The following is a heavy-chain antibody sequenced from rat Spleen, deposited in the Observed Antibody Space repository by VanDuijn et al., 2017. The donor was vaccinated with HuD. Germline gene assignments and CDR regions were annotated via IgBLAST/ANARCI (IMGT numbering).Heavy chain of an antibody. Sequence: QLQESGPGLVKPSQSLSLTCSVTGYSINSIYWGWIRKFPGNKMEWMGYISYSGSTTYNPSLNSRVSITRDTSKNQFFLQLNSVTTEDTGTYFCAREGATLDYWGQGVTVTVSS. CDR3: AREGATLDY. CDR2: ISYSGST. CDR1: GYSINSIY. V-gene: IGHV3-1*01. D-gene: IGHD1-11*01. J-gene: IGHJ2*01.